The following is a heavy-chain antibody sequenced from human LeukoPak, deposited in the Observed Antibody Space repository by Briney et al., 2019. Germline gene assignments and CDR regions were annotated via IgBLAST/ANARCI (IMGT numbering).Heavy chain of an antibody. V-gene: IGHV3-23*01. J-gene: IGHJ4*02. CDR1: GLTFSSYS. D-gene: IGHD2-15*01. CDR2: ISGSGGST. Sequence: GGSLRLSCVASGLTFSSYSMNWVRQAPGKGLEWVSAISGSGGSTYYADSVKGRFTISRDNSKNTLYLQMNSLRAEDTAVYYCAKYCSGGSCWGQGTLVTVSS. CDR3: AKYCSGGSC.